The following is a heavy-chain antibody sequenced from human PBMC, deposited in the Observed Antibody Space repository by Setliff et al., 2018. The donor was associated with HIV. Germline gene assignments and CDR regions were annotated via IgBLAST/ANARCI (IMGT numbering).Heavy chain of an antibody. CDR3: ARLSPLRAFDI. Sequence: SETLSLTCAVSGGSISSSTYYWGWIRQPPGKGLEWIGSIFYRGTTYDNSSLKSRLTMSVDTSKNQFSLRLTFLTAADTAVYYCARLSPLRAFDIWGQGTMVT. J-gene: IGHJ3*02. CDR1: GGSISSSTYY. CDR2: IFYRGTT. V-gene: IGHV4-39*01.